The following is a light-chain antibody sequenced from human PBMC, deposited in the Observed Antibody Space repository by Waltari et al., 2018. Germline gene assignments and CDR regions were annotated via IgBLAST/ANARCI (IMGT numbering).Light chain of an antibody. CDR2: GAS. CDR3: QNHERLPAV. Sequence: EIVLTQSPGTLSLSRGERATLSCRASQSVGRYLVWYQQKPGQAPRLLIYGASTRAAGIPDRFSGSGSGTDFSLTISRLEPEDFAVYYCQNHERLPAVFGQGTKVEI. CDR1: QSVGRY. V-gene: IGKV3-20*01. J-gene: IGKJ1*01.